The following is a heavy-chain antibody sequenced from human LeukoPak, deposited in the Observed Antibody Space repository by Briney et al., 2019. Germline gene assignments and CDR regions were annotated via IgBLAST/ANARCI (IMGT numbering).Heavy chain of an antibody. D-gene: IGHD5-12*01. V-gene: IGHV1-69*13. CDR2: IIPIFGTA. Sequence: ASVKVSCKASGGTFSSYAISWVRQAPGQGLEWMGGIIPIFGTANYAQKFQGRVTITADESTSTAYMELSSLRSEDTAVYYCARGYSGYDWGNWFDPWGQGTLVTVSS. CDR1: GGTFSSYA. J-gene: IGHJ5*02. CDR3: ARGYSGYDWGNWFDP.